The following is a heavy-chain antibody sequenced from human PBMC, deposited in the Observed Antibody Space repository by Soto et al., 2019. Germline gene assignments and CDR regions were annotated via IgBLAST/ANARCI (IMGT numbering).Heavy chain of an antibody. D-gene: IGHD3-10*01. CDR3: AIFGGSVSG. Sequence: ASVKVSCKASGYTFTSYAMHWVRQAPGQRLEWMGWINAGNGNTKYSQKFQSRVTITTDTSASTAYMDLTSLRFEDTAVYYCAIFGGSVSGWGQGTLVTVSS. V-gene: IGHV1-3*01. CDR1: GYTFTSYA. CDR2: INAGNGNT. J-gene: IGHJ4*02.